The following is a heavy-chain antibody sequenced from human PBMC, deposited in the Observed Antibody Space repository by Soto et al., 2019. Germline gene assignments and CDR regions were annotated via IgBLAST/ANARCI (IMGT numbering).Heavy chain of an antibody. V-gene: IGHV3-48*01. CDR1: GFTFSSYS. D-gene: IGHD5-12*01. CDR3: ARARDGYNYYYYYGMDV. Sequence: EVQLVESGGGLVQPGGSLRLSCAASGFTFSSYSMNWVRQAPGKGLEWVSYISSSSTIYYADSVKGRFTISRDNAKNSLYLQMNSLRAEDTAVYYCARARDGYNYYYYYGMDVWGQGTTVTVSS. CDR2: ISSSSTI. J-gene: IGHJ6*02.